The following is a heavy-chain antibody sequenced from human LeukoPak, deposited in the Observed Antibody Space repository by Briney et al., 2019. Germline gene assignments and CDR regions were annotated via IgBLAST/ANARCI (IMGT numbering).Heavy chain of an antibody. CDR3: AKAALRYQLLSSLDY. V-gene: IGHV3-23*01. Sequence: GGSLGLSCAASGFTFSSYAMNWARQAPGKGLEWVSAISGSGASTYYADSVKGRFTISRDNSKNTLYLQMNSLRAEDTAIYYCAKAALRYQLLSSLDYWGQGTLVTVSS. J-gene: IGHJ4*02. D-gene: IGHD2-2*01. CDR1: GFTFSSYA. CDR2: ISGSGAST.